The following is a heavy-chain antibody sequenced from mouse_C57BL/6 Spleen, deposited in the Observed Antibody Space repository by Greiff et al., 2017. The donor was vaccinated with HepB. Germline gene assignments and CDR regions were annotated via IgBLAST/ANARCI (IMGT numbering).Heavy chain of an antibody. Sequence: VQLQQPGAELVRPGSSVKLSCKASGYTFTSYWMDWVKQRPGQGLEWIGNIYPSDSETHYNQKFKDKATLTVDKSSSTAYMQLSSLTSEDSAVYYCAREGYDYGSMDYWGQGTSVTVSS. CDR3: AREGYDYGSMDY. CDR1: GYTFTSYW. CDR2: IYPSDSET. J-gene: IGHJ4*01. V-gene: IGHV1-61*01. D-gene: IGHD2-4*01.